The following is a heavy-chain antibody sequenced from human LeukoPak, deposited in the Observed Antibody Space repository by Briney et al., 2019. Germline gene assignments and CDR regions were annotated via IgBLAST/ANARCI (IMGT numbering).Heavy chain of an antibody. CDR2: ISAYNGNT. CDR3: ASTIHCGGDCPFEY. J-gene: IGHJ4*02. Sequence: ASVKVSCKASGYTFTSYGISWVRQAPGQGLEWMGWISAYNGNTNYAQKLQGRVTMTTDTSTSTAYMELRSLRSDDTAVYCCASTIHCGGDCPFEYWGQGTLVTVSS. CDR1: GYTFTSYG. D-gene: IGHD2-21*02. V-gene: IGHV1-18*01.